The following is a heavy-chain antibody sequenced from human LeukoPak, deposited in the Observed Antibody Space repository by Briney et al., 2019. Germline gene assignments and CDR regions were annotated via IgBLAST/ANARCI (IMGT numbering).Heavy chain of an antibody. CDR1: GGSISSYY. D-gene: IGHD3-10*01. J-gene: IGHJ4*02. CDR3: ARDRLLWFGELLTFDY. CDR2: IYTSGST. V-gene: IGHV4-4*07. Sequence: SETLSLTCTVSGGSISSYYWSWIRQPAGKGLEWIGRIYTSGSTNYNPSLKSRVTMSVETSKNQFSLKLSSVTAADTAVYYCARDRLLWFGELLTFDYWGQGTLVTVSS.